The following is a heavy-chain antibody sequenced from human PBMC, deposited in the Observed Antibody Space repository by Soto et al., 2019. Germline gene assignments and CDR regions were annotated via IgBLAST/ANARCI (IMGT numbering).Heavy chain of an antibody. V-gene: IGHV3-21*01. CDR3: ARVHLVRTSSYYCGMDV. J-gene: IGHJ6*02. CDR1: RFTLSDYS. Sequence: PGGSLRLSCVASRFTLSDYSMNWVRQAPGKGLEWVASISGSGKDTFYRDSVKGRFTISRDNAERSLVLQMNSLTVDDTAVYHCARVHLVRTSSYYCGMDVWGPGTTVTVSS. D-gene: IGHD6-6*01. CDR2: ISGSGKDT.